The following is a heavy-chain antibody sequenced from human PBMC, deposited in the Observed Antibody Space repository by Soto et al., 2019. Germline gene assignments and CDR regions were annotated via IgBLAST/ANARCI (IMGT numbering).Heavy chain of an antibody. J-gene: IGHJ4*02. V-gene: IGHV6-1*01. D-gene: IGHD1-1*01. CDR1: GDSVSSNSAA. Sequence: SQTLSLTCAISGDSVSSNSAAWNWIRQSPSRGLEWLGRTYYRSQWYDDYAVSVKSRITINPDTSENQFSLHLNSVTPEDTAVYYCARGGIKDGYNYYFDYWGQGTLVTVSS. CDR2: TYYRSQWYD. CDR3: ARGGIKDGYNYYFDY.